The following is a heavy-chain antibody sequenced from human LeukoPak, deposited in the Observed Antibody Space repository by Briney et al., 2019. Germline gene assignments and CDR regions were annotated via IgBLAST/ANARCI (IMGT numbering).Heavy chain of an antibody. D-gene: IGHD6-6*01. CDR3: ARWATSFDL. CDR2: LKQDGSDK. Sequence: GGSLRLSCAASGFTFGNYWMSWVRQAPGKGLEWVANLKQDGSDKYYVNSVTGRFTISRDNAKNSLYLQMNSLRAEDTAVYYCARWATSFDLWGQGTLVTVSS. CDR1: GFTFGNYW. J-gene: IGHJ4*02. V-gene: IGHV3-7*01.